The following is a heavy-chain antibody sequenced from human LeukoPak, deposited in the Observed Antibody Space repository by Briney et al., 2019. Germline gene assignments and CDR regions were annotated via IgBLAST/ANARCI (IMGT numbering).Heavy chain of an antibody. J-gene: IGHJ4*02. D-gene: IGHD6-19*01. CDR3: ARDSWSVAGLYY. CDR1: GFTVSSNY. V-gene: IGHV3-66*01. Sequence: TGGSLRLSCAASGFTVSSNYMTWVRQAPGKGLEWVSLIYSGGTTYYAGPVKGRFTISRDNSKNTLYLQMNSLRAEDTAVYYCARDSWSVAGLYYWGQGTVVTVSS. CDR2: IYSGGTT.